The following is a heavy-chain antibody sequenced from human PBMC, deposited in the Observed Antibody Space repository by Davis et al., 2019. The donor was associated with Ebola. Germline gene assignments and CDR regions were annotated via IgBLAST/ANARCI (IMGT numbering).Heavy chain of an antibody. V-gene: IGHV1-69*13. J-gene: IGHJ4*02. CDR3: ARDYGDYGFDY. D-gene: IGHD4-17*01. CDR2: IIPIFGTA. Sequence: SVKVSCKASGYTFTGYYMHWVRQAPGQGLEWMGRIIPIFGTANYAQKFQGRVTITADESTSTAYMELSSLRSEDTAVYYCARDYGDYGFDYWGQGTLVTVSS. CDR1: GYTFTGYY.